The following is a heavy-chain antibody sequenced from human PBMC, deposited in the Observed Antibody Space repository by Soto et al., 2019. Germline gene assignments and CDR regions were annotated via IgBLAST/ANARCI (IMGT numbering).Heavy chain of an antibody. Sequence: SETLSLTCTVSGGSISSYYWSWIRQPPGKGLEWIGYIYYSGSTNYNPSLKSRVTISVDTSKNQFSLKLSSVTAADTAVYYCAREYGDYGLDYWGQGTLVTVS. CDR3: AREYGDYGLDY. J-gene: IGHJ4*02. D-gene: IGHD4-17*01. CDR2: IYYSGST. V-gene: IGHV4-59*01. CDR1: GGSISSYY.